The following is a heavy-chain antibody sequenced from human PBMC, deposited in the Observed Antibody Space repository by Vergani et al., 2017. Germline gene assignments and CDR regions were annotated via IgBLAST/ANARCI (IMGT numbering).Heavy chain of an antibody. D-gene: IGHD5-18*01. CDR1: EYSFSSYD. Sequence: QVQLVQSGAEVKKPGASVKVSCKASEYSFSSYDINWVRQATGQGLEWMGWMNPNSGNTAYAQQFQGRVTMTRNTSISTAFMELSSLRSDDTAVYYCARAVHTTMIIDYYYYMDVWGKGTTVTVSS. CDR2: MNPNSGNT. V-gene: IGHV1-8*01. J-gene: IGHJ6*03. CDR3: ARAVHTTMIIDYYYYMDV.